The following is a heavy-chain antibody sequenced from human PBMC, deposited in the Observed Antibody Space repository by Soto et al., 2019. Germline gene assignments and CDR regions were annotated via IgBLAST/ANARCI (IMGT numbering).Heavy chain of an antibody. J-gene: IGHJ3*02. CDR1: GFTFSSYG. D-gene: IGHD3-22*01. CDR3: ARGFPIPWGSYYDSSGYRPDAFDI. CDR2: IWYDGSNK. Sequence: GGSLRLSCAASGFTFSSYGMHWVRQAPGKGLEWVAVIWYDGSNKYYADSVKGRFTISRDNSKNTLYLQMNSLRAEDTAVYYCARGFPIPWGSYYDSSGYRPDAFDIWGQGTMVTVSS. V-gene: IGHV3-33*01.